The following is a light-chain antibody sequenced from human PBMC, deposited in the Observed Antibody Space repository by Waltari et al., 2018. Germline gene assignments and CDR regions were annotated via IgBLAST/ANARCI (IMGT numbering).Light chain of an antibody. J-gene: IGLJ1*01. CDR1: SRDIASYNL. Sequence: QSALTQPASVSGSPGQPITISCTGTSRDIASYNLVSWYQQHPGKAPKLIIYEANKRPSGVSSRFSGSKSGNTASLTISGPQAEDEANYYCYAYAGTRGVFGTGTKVTVL. CDR3: YAYAGTRGV. V-gene: IGLV2-23*01. CDR2: EAN.